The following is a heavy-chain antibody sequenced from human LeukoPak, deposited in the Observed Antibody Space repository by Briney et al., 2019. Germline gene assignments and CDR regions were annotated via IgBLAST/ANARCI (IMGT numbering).Heavy chain of an antibody. Sequence: GGSLRLSCAASGFTFSSYGMRWVRQAPGKGVEWVSATTGSGGSTYYADSVKGRFTISRDNCKNTLYLQMNSLRAEDTAVYYCAKGVGYYYYMDVWGKGTTVTVSS. CDR2: TTGSGGST. V-gene: IGHV3-23*01. CDR3: AKGVGYYYYMDV. CDR1: GFTFSSYG. J-gene: IGHJ6*03.